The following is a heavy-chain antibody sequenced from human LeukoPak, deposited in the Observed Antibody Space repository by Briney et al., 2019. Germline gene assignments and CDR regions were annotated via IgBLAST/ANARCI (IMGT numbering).Heavy chain of an antibody. J-gene: IGHJ3*02. CDR3: AREGFAAASDI. Sequence: GGSLRLSCAASGFTFSSYWMSWVRQAPGKGLEWVANIKQDGREKNYLDSVKGRFSISRDNAKNSLYLQMNSLRAEDTAVYYCAREGFAAASDIWGQGTMVTVSS. D-gene: IGHD2-15*01. V-gene: IGHV3-7*01. CDR2: IKQDGREK. CDR1: GFTFSSYW.